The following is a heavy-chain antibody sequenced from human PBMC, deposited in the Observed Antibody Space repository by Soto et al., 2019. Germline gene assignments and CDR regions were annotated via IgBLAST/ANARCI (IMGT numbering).Heavy chain of an antibody. D-gene: IGHD3-22*01. CDR1: GDSVTISAYY. V-gene: IGHV4-39*01. J-gene: IGHJ4*02. CDR2: IHYSGST. CDR3: AAHDSGGYYAEY. Sequence: QLQLQESGPGLVKPSETLSLTCTVSGDSVTISAYYWGWIRQPPGKGLEWIGSIHYSGSTYYNPSLKSRVTISGDTSKMQFSLKLTSVTAADAAVYYCAAHDSGGYYAEYWGQGTLVTVSA.